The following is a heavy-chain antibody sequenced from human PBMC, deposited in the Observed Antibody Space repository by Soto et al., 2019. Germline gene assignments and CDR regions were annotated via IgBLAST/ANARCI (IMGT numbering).Heavy chain of an antibody. CDR2: ISGSGGST. Sequence: GGSLRLSCAASGFTFSSYAMSWVRQAPGKGLEWVSAISGSGGSTYYADSVKGRFTISRDNSKNTLYLQMNSLRAEDTAVYYCAKDHCVLGYDFWSGSGCAMDVWGQGTTVTVSS. CDR1: GFTFSSYA. J-gene: IGHJ6*02. CDR3: AKDHCVLGYDFWSGSGCAMDV. V-gene: IGHV3-23*01. D-gene: IGHD3-3*01.